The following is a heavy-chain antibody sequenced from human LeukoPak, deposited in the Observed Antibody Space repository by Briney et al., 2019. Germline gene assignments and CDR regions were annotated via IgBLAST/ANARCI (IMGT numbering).Heavy chain of an antibody. J-gene: IGHJ6*03. CDR3: ARLQSVTHDYNYYIGGFYYMDV. CDR1: TRSLNLFY. D-gene: IGHD5-24*01. Sequence: SLSLACTLATRSLNLFYWGWIRQPPRNLMEWNGYISYIVSTNYNSSPKSRVTIAVEAPKNHFSLEVASVTAADTSVYYCARLQSVTHDYNYYIGGFYYMDVWGKGTTVTVSS. V-gene: IGHV4-59*08. CDR2: ISYIVST.